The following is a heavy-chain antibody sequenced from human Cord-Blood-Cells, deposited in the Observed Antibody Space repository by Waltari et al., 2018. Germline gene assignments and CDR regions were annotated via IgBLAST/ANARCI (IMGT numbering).Heavy chain of an antibody. D-gene: IGHD1-1*01. V-gene: IGHV1-69*09. CDR2: NIPILGIA. CDR1: GGTFSSYA. Sequence: QVQLVQSGAEVKKPGSSVKVSCKASGGTFSSYAISWVRQAPGHGLEWMGRNIPILGIANTAQKCQGRVTITADKSTSTAYMELSSLRSEDTAVYYCARGGNWQDAFDIWGQGTMVTVSS. J-gene: IGHJ3*02. CDR3: ARGGNWQDAFDI.